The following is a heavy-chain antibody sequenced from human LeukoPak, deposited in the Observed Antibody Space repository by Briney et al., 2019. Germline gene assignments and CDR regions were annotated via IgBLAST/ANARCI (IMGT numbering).Heavy chain of an antibody. Sequence: SETLSLTCAVYGGSLSGYYWSWIRQPPGKGLEWIGEINHSGSTNYNPSLKSRVTISVDTSKNQFSLKLSSVTAADTAVYYCARGTTVGILDYWGQGTLVTVSS. D-gene: IGHD4-23*01. V-gene: IGHV4-34*01. CDR3: ARGTTVGILDY. CDR1: GGSLSGYY. CDR2: INHSGST. J-gene: IGHJ4*02.